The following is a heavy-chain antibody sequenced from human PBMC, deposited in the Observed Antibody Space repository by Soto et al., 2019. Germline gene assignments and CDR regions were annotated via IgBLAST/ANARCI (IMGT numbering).Heavy chain of an antibody. CDR3: ARGRKAAAGTPTKATLRFYYGMDV. J-gene: IGHJ6*02. V-gene: IGHV1-2*02. D-gene: IGHD6-13*01. CDR1: GYTFTGYY. CDR2: INPNSGGT. Sequence: ASVKVSCKASGYTFTGYYMHWVRQAPGQGLEWMGWINPNSGGTNYAQKFQGRVTMTRDTSSSTAYMELSRLRSDDTAVYYCARGRKAAAGTPTKATLRFYYGMDVWGQGTTVTVSS.